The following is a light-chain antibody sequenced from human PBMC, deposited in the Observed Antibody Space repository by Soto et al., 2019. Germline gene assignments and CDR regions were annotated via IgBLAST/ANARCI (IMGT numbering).Light chain of an antibody. V-gene: IGKV3-11*01. Sequence: EVVLTQSPATLSLSPGDRATLSCRASQSVSSYFAWYQQKPGQAPRLLIYDASNRATGIPARFSGSGSGTDFTLTTSSLEAEDFAVYYCQQYGYSPIPFGQGTRRRL. CDR2: DAS. J-gene: IGKJ5*01. CDR1: QSVSSY. CDR3: QQYGYSPIP.